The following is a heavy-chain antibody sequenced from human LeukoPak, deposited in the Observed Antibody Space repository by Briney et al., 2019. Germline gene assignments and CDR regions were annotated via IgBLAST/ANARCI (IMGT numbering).Heavy chain of an antibody. D-gene: IGHD1-20*01. J-gene: IGHJ6*03. CDR1: GGSISRSDYY. CDR3: ASFRYNWNYYYYYYMDV. CDR2: INYSGST. Sequence: SQTLSLTCTVSGGSISRSDYYWTWIRQPPGKGLEWIGSINYSGSTYYNPSLKSRVTISVDTSKNQFSLKLSSVTAADTAVYYCASFRYNWNYYYYYYMDVWGKGTTVTVSS. V-gene: IGHV4-39*01.